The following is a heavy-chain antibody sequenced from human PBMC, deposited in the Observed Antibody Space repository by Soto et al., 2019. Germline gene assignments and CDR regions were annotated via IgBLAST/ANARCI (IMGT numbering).Heavy chain of an antibody. D-gene: IGHD4-17*01. J-gene: IGHJ6*04. CDR3: ARFNRARVTTKDSYYYSGRDA. CDR2: IYYSGST. CDR1: VGSISSYY. Sequence: SETLSLTCTVSVGSISSYYWSWIRQPPGKGLEWIGYIYYSGSTNYNPSLKSRVTISVDTSKNQFSLKLSSVTAADTAVYYCARFNRARVTTKDSYYYSGRDAGGKGPRVPVPS. V-gene: IGHV4-59*01.